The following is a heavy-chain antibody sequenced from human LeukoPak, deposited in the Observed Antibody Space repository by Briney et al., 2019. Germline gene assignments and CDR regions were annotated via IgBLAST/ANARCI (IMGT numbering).Heavy chain of an antibody. Sequence: ASVKVSCKAAGYTFTSYYMHWVRQSPGQGLEGMGIINPSGGSTSYAQKIHGRVTMTRDTSTSTVYMELSSLRSEDTAVYYCAIARPPYDTPYIWGQGTMVTVSS. D-gene: IGHD3-9*01. CDR2: INPSGGST. V-gene: IGHV1-46*01. CDR1: GYTFTSYY. J-gene: IGHJ3*02. CDR3: AIARPPYDTPYI.